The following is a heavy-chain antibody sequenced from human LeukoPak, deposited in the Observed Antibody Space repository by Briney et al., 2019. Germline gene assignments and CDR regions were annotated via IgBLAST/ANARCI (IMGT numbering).Heavy chain of an antibody. Sequence: GGSLRLSCAASGFTFSNSWMNWVRQAPGKGLEWVANMNQDGSQKDYLDSVKGRFTISRDNTKNSLYLQMNSLRAEDTAVYYCARSTVAGFDYWGQGTLVTVSS. J-gene: IGHJ4*02. CDR3: ARSTVAGFDY. CDR2: MNQDGSQK. CDR1: GFTFSNSW. D-gene: IGHD6-19*01. V-gene: IGHV3-7*01.